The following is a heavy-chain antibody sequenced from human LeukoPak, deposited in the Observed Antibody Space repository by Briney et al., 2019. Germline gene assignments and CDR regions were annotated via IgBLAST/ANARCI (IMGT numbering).Heavy chain of an antibody. Sequence: GRSLRLSCAASGFTFSSYAMHWVRQAPGKGLEWVAVISYDGSNKYYADSVKGRFTISRDNSKNTLYLQMNSLRAEDTAVYYCARDRYYGSGSYYTDWGQGTLVTVSS. CDR2: ISYDGSNK. J-gene: IGHJ4*02. D-gene: IGHD3-10*01. CDR3: ARDRYYGSGSYYTD. CDR1: GFTFSSYA. V-gene: IGHV3-30-3*01.